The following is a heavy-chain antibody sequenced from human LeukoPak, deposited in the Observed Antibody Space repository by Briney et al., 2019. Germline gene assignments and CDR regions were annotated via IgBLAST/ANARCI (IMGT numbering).Heavy chain of an antibody. D-gene: IGHD6-13*01. CDR3: ARGDAAAAGYFDY. CDR1: GGSISSGGYY. J-gene: IGHJ4*02. Sequence: PSETLSLTCTVSGGSISSGGYYWSWIRQHPGKGLEWIGYIYYSGSTYYNPSLKSRVTISVDTSKNQFSLKLSSVTAADTAVYYCARGDAAAAGYFDYWGQGTLVTVSS. V-gene: IGHV4-31*03. CDR2: IYYSGST.